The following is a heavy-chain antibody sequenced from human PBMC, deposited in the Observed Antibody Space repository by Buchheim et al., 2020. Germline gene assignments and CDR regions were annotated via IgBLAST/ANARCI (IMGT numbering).Heavy chain of an antibody. V-gene: IGHV3-66*01. J-gene: IGHJ5*02. CDR3: ARRQPSGSWFDP. Sequence: EVQLVESGGGLVQPGGSLRLSCAVSGFTVSSDSMSWVRQAPGKGLEWVSAIYGGGATYNTDSVKGRFNISRDSSKNTLYLQMNRLRVEDTAMYYCARRQPSGSWFDPWGQGTL. CDR2: IYGGGAT. D-gene: IGHD3-22*01. CDR1: GFTVSSDS.